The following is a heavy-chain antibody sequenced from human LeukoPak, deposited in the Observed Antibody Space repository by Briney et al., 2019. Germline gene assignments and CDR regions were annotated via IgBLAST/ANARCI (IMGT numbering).Heavy chain of an antibody. Sequence: PSETLSLTCTVSGGSISTSNYYWGWIRQPPGKGLEWIGNIFYSGSTYYSPSVKSRVTISLDTSRNQFSLKLSSVTAADTAVYYCARDKAYCGGDCFDAFGIWGQGTMVTVSS. V-gene: IGHV4-39*07. CDR1: GGSISTSNYY. CDR3: ARDKAYCGGDCFDAFGI. CDR2: IFYSGST. D-gene: IGHD2-21*02. J-gene: IGHJ3*02.